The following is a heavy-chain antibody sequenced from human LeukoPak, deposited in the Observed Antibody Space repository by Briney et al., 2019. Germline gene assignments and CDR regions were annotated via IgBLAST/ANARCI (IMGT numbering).Heavy chain of an antibody. J-gene: IGHJ6*02. CDR3: ARDGVRSPYGMDV. D-gene: IGHD3-16*01. V-gene: IGHV3-74*01. CDR1: GFTFSGFW. Sequence: PGGSLRLSCAASGFTFSGFWMHWVRQAPGKGLVWVSCISFDGSDATYADSVKGRFTISRDNAKNSLYLQMNSLRAEDTAVYYCARDGVRSPYGMDVWGQGTTVTVSS. CDR2: ISFDGSDA.